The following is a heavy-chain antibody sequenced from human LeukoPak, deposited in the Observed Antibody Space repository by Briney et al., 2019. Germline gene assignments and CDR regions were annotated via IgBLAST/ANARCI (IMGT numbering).Heavy chain of an antibody. V-gene: IGHV3-23*01. J-gene: IGHJ2*01. CDR1: GFTFSSHA. CDR2: IYGGGDST. CDR3: AKDRTVVPLAYWYFDL. D-gene: IGHD2-2*01. Sequence: GGSLRLSCAASGFTFSSHAMTWFRQGSGKGLEWVSSIYGGGDSTFNADSVKGRFTISRDNSKYTLDLQMNSLRVEDSSMYYCAKDRTVVPLAYWYFDLWGRGTLVTVSS.